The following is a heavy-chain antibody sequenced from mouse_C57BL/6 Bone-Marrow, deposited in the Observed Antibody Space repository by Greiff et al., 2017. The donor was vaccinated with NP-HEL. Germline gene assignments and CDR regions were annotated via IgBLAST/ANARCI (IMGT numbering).Heavy chain of an antibody. Sequence: VQLQQSGTVLARPGASVKMSCKTSGYTFTSYWMHWVKQRPGQGLEWIGAIYPGNSDTSYKQKFKGKAKLTAVTAASTAYMELSSLTNEDSAVYYCTSYGTYWYFDVWGTGTTVTVSS. CDR1: GYTFTSYW. V-gene: IGHV1-5*01. J-gene: IGHJ1*03. CDR3: TSYGTYWYFDV. D-gene: IGHD1-1*02. CDR2: IYPGNSDT.